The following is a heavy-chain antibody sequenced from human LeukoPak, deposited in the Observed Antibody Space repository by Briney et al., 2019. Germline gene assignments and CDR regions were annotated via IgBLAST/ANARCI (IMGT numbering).Heavy chain of an antibody. CDR1: GYTFGTYG. D-gene: IGHD1-26*01. V-gene: IGHV1-18*01. CDR2: ISGFKGNT. J-gene: IGHJ3*01. CDR3: ARDFLSYDGSGSHYDDTFDV. Sequence: ASVKVSCKASGYTFGTYGLSWVRQAPGQGLEWMGWISGFKGNTNYAQKFQGRVTMTTDTSTTTAYIELRSLTSDDTAVYYCARDFLSYDGSGSHYDDTFDVWGQGTMVTVSS.